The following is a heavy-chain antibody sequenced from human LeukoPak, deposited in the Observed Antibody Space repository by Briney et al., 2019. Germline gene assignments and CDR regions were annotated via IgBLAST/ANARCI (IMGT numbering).Heavy chain of an antibody. CDR1: GGSISSYY. CDR2: IYYSGST. V-gene: IGHV4-59*08. J-gene: IGHJ4*02. Sequence: PSETLSLTCTVSGGSISSYYWSWIRQPPGKGLEWIGYIYYSGSTNYNPSLKSRVTISVDTSKNQFSLKLSSVTAADTAVYYCASLATVAGSDYWDQGTLVTVSS. CDR3: ASLATVAGSDY. D-gene: IGHD6-19*01.